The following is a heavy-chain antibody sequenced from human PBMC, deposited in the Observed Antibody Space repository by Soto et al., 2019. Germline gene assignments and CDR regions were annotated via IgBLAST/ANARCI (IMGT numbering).Heavy chain of an antibody. CDR3: AKAKLGIRPTYFDY. CDR1: GFTFSSYG. Sequence: GGSLRLSCAASGFTFSSYGMHWVRQAPGKGLEWVAVIWYDGSNKYYADSVKGRFTISRDNSKNTLYLQMNSLRAEDTAVYYCAKAKLGIRPTYFDYWGQGTLVTVSS. V-gene: IGHV3-33*06. J-gene: IGHJ4*02. CDR2: IWYDGSNK. D-gene: IGHD7-27*01.